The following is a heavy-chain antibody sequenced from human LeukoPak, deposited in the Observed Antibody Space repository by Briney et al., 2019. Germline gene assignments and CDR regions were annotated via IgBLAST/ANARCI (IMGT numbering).Heavy chain of an antibody. D-gene: IGHD5-18*01. V-gene: IGHV4-59*01. CDR2: IYYSGST. Sequence: SETLFLTCTVSGGSISSFYWSWIRPPPRKGLEWIGDIYYSGSTNYNPSLKSRVTISVDTSKNQFSLKLSSVTAADTAVYYCARDALGYSYGPFDYWGQGTLVTVSS. CDR1: GGSISSFY. CDR3: ARDALGYSYGPFDY. J-gene: IGHJ4*02.